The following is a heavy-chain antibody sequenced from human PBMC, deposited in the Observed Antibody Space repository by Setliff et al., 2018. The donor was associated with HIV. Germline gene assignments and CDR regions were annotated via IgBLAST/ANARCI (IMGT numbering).Heavy chain of an antibody. CDR3: VKVKGGSGSYKTAAFDI. V-gene: IGHV3-21*01. CDR1: GFTFSSYS. CDR2: ISSTSTYI. D-gene: IGHD1-26*01. J-gene: IGHJ3*02. Sequence: PGGSLRLSCEGSGFTFSSYSMNWVRQAPGKGLEWVSPISSTSTYIYYADSVKGRFTISRDNANNSLYLQMNSLRLEDTAFYYCVKVKGGSGSYKTAAFDIWGQGTSVTVSS.